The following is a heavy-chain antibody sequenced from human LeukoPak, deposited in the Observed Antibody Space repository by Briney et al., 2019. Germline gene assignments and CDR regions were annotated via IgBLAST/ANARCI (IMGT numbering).Heavy chain of an antibody. J-gene: IGHJ4*02. CDR2: ISYDGSNK. Sequence: GGSLRLSCAASGFTFSSYGMHLVRQAPGKGLEWVAVISYDGSNKYYADSVKGRFTISRDNSKNTLYLQMNSLRAEDTAVYYCAKTPIVVVIPYFDYWGQGTLVTVSS. D-gene: IGHD3-22*01. CDR1: GFTFSSYG. V-gene: IGHV3-30*18. CDR3: AKTPIVVVIPYFDY.